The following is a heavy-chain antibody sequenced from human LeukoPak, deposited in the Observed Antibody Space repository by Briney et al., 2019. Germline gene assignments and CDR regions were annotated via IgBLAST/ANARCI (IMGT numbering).Heavy chain of an antibody. CDR1: VFTFSSYA. J-gene: IGHJ4*02. CDR2: ISGSVGST. Sequence: WGALRLSFAASVFTFSSYAMSWVRQAPRRGLEWVSAISGSVGSTYYEDSVKGRFTISRDNSKNTLYLPMNSLRAEDTAVYYCASSSDFDYWGQGTLVTVSS. D-gene: IGHD2-15*01. V-gene: IGHV3-23*01. CDR3: ASSSDFDY.